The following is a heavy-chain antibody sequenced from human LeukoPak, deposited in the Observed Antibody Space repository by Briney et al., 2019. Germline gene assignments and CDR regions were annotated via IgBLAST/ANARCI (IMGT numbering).Heavy chain of an antibody. CDR2: IYHSGST. V-gene: IGHV4-30-2*01. J-gene: IGHJ6*03. CDR1: GGSISSGGYY. Sequence: SQTLSLTCTVSGGSISSGGYYWSWIRQPPGKGLEWIGYIYHSGSTYYNPSLKSRVTISVDRSKNQFSLKLSSVTAADTAVYYCARGRAEVPAATAPSMDVWGKGTTVTVSS. CDR3: ARGRAEVPAATAPSMDV. D-gene: IGHD2-2*01.